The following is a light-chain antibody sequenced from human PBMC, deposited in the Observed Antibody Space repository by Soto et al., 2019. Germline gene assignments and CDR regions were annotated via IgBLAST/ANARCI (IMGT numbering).Light chain of an antibody. CDR2: EAS. CDR3: QRYGSSPLT. CDR1: QSVSSNY. V-gene: IGKV3-20*01. Sequence: EIVLTQSPGTLSLSPGERATLSCRASQSVSSNYLAWYKQKPGQAPRLLIYEASSRATGIPDRFSGSGSGTDFTLTISRLEPEDFAVYYCQRYGSSPLTFGGGTKVEIK. J-gene: IGKJ4*01.